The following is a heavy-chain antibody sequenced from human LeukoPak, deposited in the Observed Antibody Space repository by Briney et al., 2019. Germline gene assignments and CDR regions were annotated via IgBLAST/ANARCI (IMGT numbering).Heavy chain of an antibody. CDR3: ASNYDFWSGSYYFDY. D-gene: IGHD3-3*01. CDR1: GGTFGSYA. Sequence: SVKVSCKASGGTFGSYAISWVRQAPGQGLEWMGRIIPIFGTANYAQKFQGRVTITTDESTSTAYMELSSLRSEDTAVYYCASNYDFWSGSYYFDYWGQGTLVTVSS. J-gene: IGHJ4*02. CDR2: IIPIFGTA. V-gene: IGHV1-69*05.